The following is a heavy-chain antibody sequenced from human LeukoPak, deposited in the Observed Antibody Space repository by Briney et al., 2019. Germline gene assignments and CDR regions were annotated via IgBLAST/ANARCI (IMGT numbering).Heavy chain of an antibody. V-gene: IGHV3-48*04. Sequence: GGSLRLSCAASGFTFSSYSMSWIRQAPGKGLEWVSYISSSGSTIYYADSVKGRFTISRDNAKNSLYLQMNSLRAEDTAVYYCAKTLNYDILTGYSYYFDYWGQGTLVTVSS. CDR3: AKTLNYDILTGYSYYFDY. CDR2: ISSSGSTI. J-gene: IGHJ4*02. D-gene: IGHD3-9*01. CDR1: GFTFSSYS.